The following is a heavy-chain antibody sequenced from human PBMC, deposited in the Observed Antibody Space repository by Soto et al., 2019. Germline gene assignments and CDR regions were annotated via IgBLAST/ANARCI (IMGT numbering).Heavy chain of an antibody. D-gene: IGHD3-10*01. CDR3: ARDAFEIYYKFGLDV. CDR2: ISSSGGTI. Sequence: LRLSCAASGFSFSDYEMNWVRQTPGKGLEWLSYISSSGGTIKYADSVKGRFTISRDNAKNSLYLQMHSLRADDTAVYYCARDAFEIYYKFGLDVWGQGTPVTVSS. V-gene: IGHV3-48*03. CDR1: GFSFSDYE. J-gene: IGHJ6*02.